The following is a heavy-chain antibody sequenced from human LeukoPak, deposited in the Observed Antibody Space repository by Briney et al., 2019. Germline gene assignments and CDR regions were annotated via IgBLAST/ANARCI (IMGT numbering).Heavy chain of an antibody. CDR1: GFTFDDYA. Sequence: GESLRLSCAASGFTFDDYAMHWVRQAPGKGLEWVSGISWNSGSIGYADSVKGRFTISRDNAKNSLYLQMNSLRAEDTALYYCAKGSGVSGYYYYYGMDVWGQGTTVTVSS. CDR2: ISWNSGSI. D-gene: IGHD3-10*01. V-gene: IGHV3-9*01. J-gene: IGHJ6*02. CDR3: AKGSGVSGYYYYYGMDV.